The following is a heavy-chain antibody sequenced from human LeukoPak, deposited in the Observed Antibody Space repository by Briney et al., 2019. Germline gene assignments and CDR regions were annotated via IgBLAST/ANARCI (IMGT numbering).Heavy chain of an antibody. J-gene: IGHJ6*02. CDR3: ARLADFRRYGMDV. CDR2: IYPGDSDT. CDR1: GYSFTTYW. V-gene: IGHV5-51*01. Sequence: GESLKISCKGSGYSFTTYWIGWVRQMPGKGLEWMGIIYPGDSDTRYSPSFQGQVTISADKSISTAYLQWSSLKASDTATYYCARLADFRRYGMDVWGQGTTVTVSS.